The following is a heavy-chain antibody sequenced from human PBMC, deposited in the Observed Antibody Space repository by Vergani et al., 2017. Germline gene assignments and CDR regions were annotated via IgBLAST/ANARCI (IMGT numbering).Heavy chain of an antibody. CDR3: AKDRGGYSYGLDY. CDR1: GFTFDDYA. CDR2: ISWNSGSI. V-gene: IGHV3-9*01. D-gene: IGHD5-18*01. J-gene: IGHJ4*02. Sequence: VQLVESGGGLVQPGRSLRLSCAASGFTFDDYAMHWVRQAPGKGLEWVSGISWNSGSIGYADSVKGRFTISRDNAKNSLYLQMNSLRAEDTALYYCAKDRGGYSYGLDYWGQGTLVTVSS.